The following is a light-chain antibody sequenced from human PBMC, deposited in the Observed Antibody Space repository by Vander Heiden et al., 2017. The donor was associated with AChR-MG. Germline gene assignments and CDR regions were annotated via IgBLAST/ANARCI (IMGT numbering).Light chain of an antibody. CDR1: QSISSNY. V-gene: IGKV3-20*01. CDR2: GAY. Sequence: EIVLTQSPGTLSLSPGDRDTFSCRASQSISSNYLAWYQHKPGQAPRLLIYGAYNRATGIPDRCSGCGSGTDFTLTISRLEPEDFAVYDCQQYRSSPPTWAFGQGTKVEIK. CDR3: QQYRSSPPTWA. J-gene: IGKJ1*01.